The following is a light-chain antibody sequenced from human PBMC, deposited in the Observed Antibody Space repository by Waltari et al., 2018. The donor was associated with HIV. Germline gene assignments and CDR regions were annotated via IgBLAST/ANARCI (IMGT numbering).Light chain of an antibody. CDR1: SSNNGYNY. CDR2: DNN. Sequence: QSVLTQPPSVSATPGQKVTISCSGSSSNNGYNYVLWYQQLPGPAPKLLIYDNNKRPSGIPDRFSGSKSGTSATLGITGLQTGDEADYYCATWDSGLSAVVFGGGTKLTVL. V-gene: IGLV1-51*01. J-gene: IGLJ2*01. CDR3: ATWDSGLSAVV.